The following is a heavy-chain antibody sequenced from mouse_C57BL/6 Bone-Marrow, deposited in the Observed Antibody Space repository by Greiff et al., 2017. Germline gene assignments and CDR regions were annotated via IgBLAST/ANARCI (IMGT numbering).Heavy chain of an antibody. V-gene: IGHV1-59*01. D-gene: IGHD1-1*01. Sequence: VQLKQPGAELVRPGTSVKLSCKASGYTFTSYWMHWVKQRPGQGLEWIGVIDPSDSYTNYNQKFKGKATLTVDTSSSTAYMQLSSLTSEDSAVYYCAREDGSSPFDYWGQGTTLTVSS. CDR3: AREDGSSPFDY. CDR2: IDPSDSYT. CDR1: GYTFTSYW. J-gene: IGHJ2*01.